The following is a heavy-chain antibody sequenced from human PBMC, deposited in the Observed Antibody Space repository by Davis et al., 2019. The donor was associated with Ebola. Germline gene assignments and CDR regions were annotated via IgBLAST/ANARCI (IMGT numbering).Heavy chain of an antibody. D-gene: IGHD2-15*01. CDR2: IIPILGIA. V-gene: IGHV1-69*04. Sequence: SVKVSCKASGGTFSSYAISWVRQAPGQGLEWMGRIIPILGIANYAQKFQGRVTITADKSTSTAYMELSSLRSEDTAVYYCARERREVVAALNYGMDVWGQGTTVTVSS. CDR3: ARERREVVAALNYGMDV. J-gene: IGHJ6*02. CDR1: GGTFSSYA.